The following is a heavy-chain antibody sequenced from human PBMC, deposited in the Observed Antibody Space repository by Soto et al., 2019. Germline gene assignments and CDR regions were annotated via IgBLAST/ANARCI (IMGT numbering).Heavy chain of an antibody. CDR3: ARDSTIGSTFSGYDAIDY. CDR1: GGPFSNDI. Sequence: QVQLVQSGAEVKKPGSSVKVSCKASGGPFSNDIITWVRQAPGQGLEWMGRIIPLLSTSTYAQKFQGRLTITADRSTGTAYMELNNLRSEDTAVYYCARDSTIGSTFSGYDAIDYWGQGTRITVSS. CDR2: IIPLLSTS. J-gene: IGHJ4*02. D-gene: IGHD5-12*01. V-gene: IGHV1-69*08.